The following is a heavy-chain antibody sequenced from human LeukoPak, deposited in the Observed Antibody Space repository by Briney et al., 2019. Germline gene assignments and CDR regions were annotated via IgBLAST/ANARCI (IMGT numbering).Heavy chain of an antibody. D-gene: IGHD1-26*01. CDR2: IWYDGSNK. V-gene: IGHV3-33*01. Sequence: GGSLRLSCAASVFTFGRYGMHWVRQAPGKGREGVAVIWYDGSNKYYADSVKGQLTISRDNFKNSLSLQLRSLRAEAMAASYCARGGTGYYYFDYWGAGTLFTVSS. CDR1: VFTFGRYG. CDR3: ARGGTGYYYFDY. J-gene: IGHJ4*02.